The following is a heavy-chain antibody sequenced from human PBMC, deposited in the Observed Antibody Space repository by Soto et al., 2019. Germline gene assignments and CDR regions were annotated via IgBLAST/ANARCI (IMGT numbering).Heavy chain of an antibody. V-gene: IGHV3-30-3*01. CDR3: ARGSSWYKAPLDY. CDR1: GFTFSSYA. D-gene: IGHD6-13*01. J-gene: IGHJ4*02. Sequence: GGSLRLSCAASGFTFSSYAMHWVRQAPGKGLEWVAVISYDGSSKYYADSVKGRFTISRDNSKNTLYLQMNSLRAEDTAVYYCARGSSWYKAPLDYWGQGTLVTVSS. CDR2: ISYDGSSK.